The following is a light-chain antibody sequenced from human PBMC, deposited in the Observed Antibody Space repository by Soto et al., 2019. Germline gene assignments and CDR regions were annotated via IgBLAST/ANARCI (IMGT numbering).Light chain of an antibody. CDR2: WAS. Sequence: DIVMTQSPDSLAVSLGERATINCKSSQSVLYTSNNKNYLAWYQQKPRQPPKLLISWASTRESGVPDRFSGSGSGTDFTLSITSLQAEDVAVYYCQQYYSSFPLTFGGGTKVEIK. CDR1: QSVLYTSNNKNY. CDR3: QQYYSSFPLT. V-gene: IGKV4-1*01. J-gene: IGKJ4*01.